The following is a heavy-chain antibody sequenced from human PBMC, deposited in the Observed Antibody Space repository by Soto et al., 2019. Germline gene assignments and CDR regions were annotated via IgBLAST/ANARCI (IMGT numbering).Heavy chain of an antibody. CDR2: ISWNDDK. V-gene: IGHV2-5*01. Sequence: QITLKESGPTLVKPTQTLTVTCTFSGFSLTTSGVGVGWIRQPPGKALEWLAVISWNDDKRYSPSLRSRLTITRDPAKDQVVVTVTNMDPVDTATYYCAHALFYADNDWHFDLWGRGTLVTVSS. CDR1: GFSLTTSGVG. CDR3: AHALFYADNDWHFDL. J-gene: IGHJ2*01. D-gene: IGHD4-17*01.